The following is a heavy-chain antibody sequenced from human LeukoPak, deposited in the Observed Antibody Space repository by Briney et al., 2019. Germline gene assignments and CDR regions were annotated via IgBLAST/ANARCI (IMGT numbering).Heavy chain of an antibody. Sequence: SVKVSCKVSGGTFSSYAFSWVRQAPGQGLEWMGGIIPIYGTPNYAQKFQGRITITTDESTSTAYMELSSLRSEDTAVYYCARDHWGIVENGYDYFYYDMDVWGKGTTVTVSS. CDR3: ARDHWGIVENGYDYFYYDMDV. J-gene: IGHJ6*03. D-gene: IGHD7-27*01. CDR2: IIPIYGTP. CDR1: GGTFSSYA. V-gene: IGHV1-69*05.